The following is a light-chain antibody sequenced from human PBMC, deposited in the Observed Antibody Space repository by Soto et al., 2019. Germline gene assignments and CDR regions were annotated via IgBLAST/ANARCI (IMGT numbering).Light chain of an antibody. V-gene: IGLV2-23*01. CDR2: EGN. J-gene: IGLJ1*01. Sequence: QSALTQPASVSGSPGQSITISCTGTSSDVGSYNLVSWYQQHPGKAPKFIIYEGNKRPSGVSNRVSGSKSGNTASLTISGLQAEDEADYYCCSYAGSSTYVFGTGTKLTVL. CDR1: SSDVGSYNL. CDR3: CSYAGSSTYV.